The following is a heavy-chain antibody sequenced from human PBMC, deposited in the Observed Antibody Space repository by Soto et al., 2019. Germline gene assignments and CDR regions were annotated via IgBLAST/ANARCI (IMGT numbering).Heavy chain of an antibody. CDR3: ARVRRCSGGSCQNWFDP. J-gene: IGHJ5*02. D-gene: IGHD2-15*01. V-gene: IGHV3-30-3*01. CDR2: ISYDGSNK. Sequence: QVQLVESGGGVVQPGRSLRLSCAASGFTFSSYAMHWVRQAPGKGLEWVAVISYDGSNKYYADSVKGRFTISRDNSKNTLYLLMNSLRAEDTAVYYCARVRRCSGGSCQNWFDPWGQGTLVTVSS. CDR1: GFTFSSYA.